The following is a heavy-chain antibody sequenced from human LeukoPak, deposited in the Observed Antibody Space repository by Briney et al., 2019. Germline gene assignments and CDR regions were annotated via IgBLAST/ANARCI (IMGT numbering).Heavy chain of an antibody. D-gene: IGHD6-19*01. CDR2: ISCSGGTT. Sequence: GGSLRLSCAASGFTFSSYAMSWVRQAPGKGLEWVSGISCSGGTTYYADSVKGPFTISRDNSKNTLYLQMNSLRAEDTAVYYCAKSPIPGIAVTGRYFDYWGQGTLVTVSS. V-gene: IGHV3-23*01. CDR1: GFTFSSYA. CDR3: AKSPIPGIAVTGRYFDY. J-gene: IGHJ4*02.